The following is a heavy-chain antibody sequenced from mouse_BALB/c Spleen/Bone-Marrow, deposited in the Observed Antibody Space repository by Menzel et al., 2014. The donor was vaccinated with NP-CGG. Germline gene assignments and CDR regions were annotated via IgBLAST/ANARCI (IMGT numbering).Heavy chain of an antibody. CDR2: IRSKSNNYAT. D-gene: IGHD1-1*01. CDR1: GFTFKTYA. Sequence: EVKLVESGGGLVQPKGSLKLSCAASGFTFKTYAMNWVRQAPGKGLEWVARIRSKSNNYATYYVDSVKNRFTISRDDSQNMPYLQMNNLKTEDTAMYYCVRRESDNYGGFASWGQGTLVTVSA. CDR3: VRRESDNYGGFAS. J-gene: IGHJ3*01. V-gene: IGHV10-1*02.